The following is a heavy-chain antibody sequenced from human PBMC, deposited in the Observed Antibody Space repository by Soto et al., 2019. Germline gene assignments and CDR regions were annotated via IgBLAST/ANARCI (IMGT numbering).Heavy chain of an antibody. CDR2: VHYSGNT. J-gene: IGHJ5*02. Sequence: SETLSLTCTVSGYSISSGYHWAWIRQPPGKGLEWLGSVHYSGNTYYNSSLKSRLTISVDKSKNQFSLNLSSVTAADTAVYYCARQDRVVAEGRWFDPWGQGTLVTVSS. CDR1: GYSISSGYH. CDR3: ARQDRVVAEGRWFDP. V-gene: IGHV4-38-2*02. D-gene: IGHD2-15*01.